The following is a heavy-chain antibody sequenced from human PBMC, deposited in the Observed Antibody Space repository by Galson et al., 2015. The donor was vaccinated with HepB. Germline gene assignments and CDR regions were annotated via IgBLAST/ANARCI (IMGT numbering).Heavy chain of an antibody. D-gene: IGHD3-10*01. J-gene: IGHJ5*02. V-gene: IGHV4-39*01. CDR2: IAFRGKT. CDR3: ARMYGAGTFWGPLIGP. Sequence: ETLSLTCPVSRGSITSSGFYWGWIRQPPGKGLAWIGSIAFRGKTYYNSSLKSRVTMSVDTSKNQFSLSLRSVTASDTAVYYCARMYGAGTFWGPLIGPWGQGTLDTVSS. CDR1: RGSITSSGFY.